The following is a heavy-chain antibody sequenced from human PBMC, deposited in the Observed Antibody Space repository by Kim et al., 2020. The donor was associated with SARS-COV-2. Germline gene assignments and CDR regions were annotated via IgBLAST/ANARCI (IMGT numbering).Heavy chain of an antibody. CDR1: GFTFSSYA. CDR2: ISYDGSNK. D-gene: IGHD3-16*02. Sequence: GGSLRLSCAASGFTFSSYAMHWVRQAPGKGLEWVAVISYDGSNKYYADSVKGRFTISRDNSKNTLYLQMNSLRAEDTAVYYCARDAYIWGSYRARDYWGQGTRVTVSS. V-gene: IGHV3-30-3*01. CDR3: ARDAYIWGSYRARDY. J-gene: IGHJ4*02.